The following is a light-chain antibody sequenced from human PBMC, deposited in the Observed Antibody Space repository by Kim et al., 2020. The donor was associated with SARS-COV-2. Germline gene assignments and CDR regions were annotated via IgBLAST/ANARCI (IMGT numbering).Light chain of an antibody. CDR3: SSYTSSSTLYV. J-gene: IGLJ1*01. Sequence: SITISCTGTSSDVGNYDYVSWYQHQPDKAPKLIIFDVNMRPSGVSNRFSGSKSGSTASLTISGLQAEDEAHYYCSSYTSSSTLYVFGTGTKVTVL. CDR1: SSDVGNYDY. CDR2: DVN. V-gene: IGLV2-14*03.